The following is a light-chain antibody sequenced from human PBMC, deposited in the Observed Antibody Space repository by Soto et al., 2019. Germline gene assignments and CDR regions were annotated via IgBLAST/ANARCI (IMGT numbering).Light chain of an antibody. CDR2: EVS. J-gene: IGLJ1*01. CDR3: SSYTSSSTRV. Sequence: QSVLTQPATVSGSPGQSITISCTGTSSDVGAYDYVSWYQQHPDKAPKLMIYEVSNRPSGVSNRFSGSKSVNTATLTISGLQREDGADYNCSSYTSSSTRVFGAGTNRPVL. V-gene: IGLV2-14*03. CDR1: SSDVGAYDY.